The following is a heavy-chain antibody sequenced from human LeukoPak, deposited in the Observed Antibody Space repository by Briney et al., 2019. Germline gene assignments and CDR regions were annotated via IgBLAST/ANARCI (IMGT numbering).Heavy chain of an antibody. D-gene: IGHD3-3*01. CDR3: ARERYYDFWSGYSDDAFDI. Sequence: SQTLSLTCTVSGGSISSGSYYWSWIRQPPGKGLEWIGYIYYSGSPYYNPSLKSRVTISVDTSKNQFSLKLSSVTAADTAVYYCARERYYDFWSGYSDDAFDIWGQGTMVTVSS. CDR2: IYYSGSP. CDR1: GGSISSGSYY. J-gene: IGHJ3*02. V-gene: IGHV4-30-4*08.